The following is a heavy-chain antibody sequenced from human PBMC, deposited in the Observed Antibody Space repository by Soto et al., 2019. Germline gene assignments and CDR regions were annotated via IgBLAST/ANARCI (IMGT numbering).Heavy chain of an antibody. CDR2: IYYSGST. D-gene: IGHD1-26*01. J-gene: IGHJ6*03. Sequence: QVQLQESGPGLVKPSETLSLTCTVSGDALSSCFWSWIRQPPGKGLEWIGDIYYSGSTKYNPSLKIRVTRSIDTSKQLFSLKVWSVTVADTAVYYCARCPLGSEYLHYYSMDVGAKGTTVSVSS. V-gene: IGHV4-59*01. CDR3: ARCPLGSEYLHYYSMDV. CDR1: GDALSSCF.